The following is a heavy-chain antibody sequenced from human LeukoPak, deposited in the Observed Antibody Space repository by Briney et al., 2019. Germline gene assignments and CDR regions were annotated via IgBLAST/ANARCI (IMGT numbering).Heavy chain of an antibody. J-gene: IGHJ5*02. D-gene: IGHD2-21*02. CDR2: FDPEDGET. CDR1: GYTLTELS. CDR3: ARDPAYCGGDCHRSERSSWFDP. V-gene: IGHV1-24*01. Sequence: ASVKVSCKVSGYTLTELSMHWVRQAPGKGLEWMGGFDPEDGETIYAQKFQGRVTMTEDTSTDTAYMELSSLRSEDTAVYYCARDPAYCGGDCHRSERSSWFDPWGQGTLVTVSS.